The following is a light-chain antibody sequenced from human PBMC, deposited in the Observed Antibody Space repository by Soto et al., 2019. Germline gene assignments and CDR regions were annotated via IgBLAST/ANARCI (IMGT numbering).Light chain of an antibody. CDR1: QSVTGSY. CDR2: GAS. V-gene: IGKV3-20*01. Sequence: EIVLTQSPGTLSLSPGERATLSCRASQSVTGSYLAWYQQRPGQAPRLLIYGASSRATGIPDRLSGSGSGTDFTLTISRLEPEDFAVYYCQDYGSSRTFGQGTKVEIK. CDR3: QDYGSSRT. J-gene: IGKJ1*01.